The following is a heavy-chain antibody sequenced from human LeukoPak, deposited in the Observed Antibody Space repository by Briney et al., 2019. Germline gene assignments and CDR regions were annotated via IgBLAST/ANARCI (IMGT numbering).Heavy chain of an antibody. CDR3: ARDPPNYYDSSGYTVDH. D-gene: IGHD3-22*01. CDR1: GGTFSSYA. CDR2: IIPILGIA. J-gene: IGHJ4*02. V-gene: IGHV1-69*04. Sequence: SVKVSCKASGGTFSSYAISWVRQAPGQGLEWMGRIIPILGIANYAQKFQGRVTITADKSTSTAYMELSSLRSEDTAVYYCARDPPNYYDSSGYTVDHWGQGTLVTVSS.